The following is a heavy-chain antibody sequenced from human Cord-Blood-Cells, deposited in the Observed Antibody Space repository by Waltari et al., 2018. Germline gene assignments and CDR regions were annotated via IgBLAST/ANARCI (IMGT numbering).Heavy chain of an antibody. CDR1: GGSISSYY. CDR2: IHTSGST. CDR3: ARVGSIAAAGDAFDI. V-gene: IGHV4-4*07. D-gene: IGHD6-13*01. Sequence: QVQLQESGPGLVKPSETLSLTCTVSGGSISSYYWRWIRQPAGKGLEWIGRIHTSGSTNYNPSLKSRVTMSVDTSKNQFSLKLSSVTAADTAVYYCARVGSIAAAGDAFDIWGQGTMVTVSS. J-gene: IGHJ3*02.